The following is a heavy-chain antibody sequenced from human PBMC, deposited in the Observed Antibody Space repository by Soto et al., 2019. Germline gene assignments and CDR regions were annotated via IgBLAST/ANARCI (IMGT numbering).Heavy chain of an antibody. CDR3: ERDRDDY. CDR1: GGTFSSYT. CDR2: IIPILSIA. V-gene: IGHV1-69*08. Sequence: QVQLVQSGAEVKKPGSSVKVSCTASGGTFSSYTISWVRQAPGQGLEWMGRIIPILSIANYAQKYQGSVTITADKSASTAYMDLSSLRSEETALYDCERDRDDYWGQGTLVTVSS. J-gene: IGHJ4*02.